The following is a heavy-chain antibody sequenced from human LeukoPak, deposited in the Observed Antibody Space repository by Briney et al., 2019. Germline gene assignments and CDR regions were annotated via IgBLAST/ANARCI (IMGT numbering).Heavy chain of an antibody. CDR2: IYPGDSDT. J-gene: IGHJ4*02. CDR3: ARREASREYQLLFPFDY. Sequence: GESLKISCKGSGYSFTSYWIGWVRQMPGKGLEWMGIIYPGDSDTRYSPSFQGQVTISADKSISTPYLQWTRLKASDTAMYYCARREASREYQLLFPFDYRGQGTLVTVSS. D-gene: IGHD2-2*01. CDR1: GYSFTSYW. V-gene: IGHV5-51*01.